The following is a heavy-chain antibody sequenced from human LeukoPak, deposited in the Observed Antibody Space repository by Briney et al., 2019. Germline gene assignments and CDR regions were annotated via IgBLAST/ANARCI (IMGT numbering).Heavy chain of an antibody. CDR1: GFTFSSYW. Sequence: GGSLRLSCAASGFTFSSYWMSWVRQAPGKGLEWVANIKQDGSEKYYVDSVKGRFTISRDNAKNSLYLQMNSLRAEDTALYYCARVRYDFWSGYIHGQAFDIWGQGTMVTVSS. CDR3: ARVRYDFWSGYIHGQAFDI. CDR2: IKQDGSEK. V-gene: IGHV3-7*03. D-gene: IGHD3-3*01. J-gene: IGHJ3*02.